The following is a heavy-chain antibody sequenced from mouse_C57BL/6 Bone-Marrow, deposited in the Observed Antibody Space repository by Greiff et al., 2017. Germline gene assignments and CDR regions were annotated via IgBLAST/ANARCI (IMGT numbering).Heavy chain of an antibody. V-gene: IGHV1-75*01. CDR2: IFPGSGST. J-gene: IGHJ4*01. Sequence: VQLQQSGPELVKPGASVKISCKASGYTFTDYYINWVKQRPGQGLEWIGWIFPGSGSTYYNEKFKGKATLTVDKSSSTAYMLLSSLTSEDSAVYFCAILITTVVEYYAMDYWGQGTSVTVSS. CDR3: AILITTVVEYYAMDY. D-gene: IGHD1-1*01. CDR1: GYTFTDYY.